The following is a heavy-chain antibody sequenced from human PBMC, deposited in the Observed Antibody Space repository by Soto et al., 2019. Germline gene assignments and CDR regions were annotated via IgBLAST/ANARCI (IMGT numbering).Heavy chain of an antibody. CDR3: ARSLDRPDLGAGFGY. D-gene: IGHD3-16*01. V-gene: IGHV4-30-4*01. J-gene: IGHJ4*02. CDR1: GGSISSGDYY. CDR2: IYYSGST. Sequence: QVQLQESGPGLVKPSQTLSLTCTVSGGSISSGDYYWSWIRQPPGKGLEWIGYIYYSGSTYYNPSLKRRVTISVDTSKNQFSLKLSSVTAADTAVYYCARSLDRPDLGAGFGYWGQGTLVTVSS.